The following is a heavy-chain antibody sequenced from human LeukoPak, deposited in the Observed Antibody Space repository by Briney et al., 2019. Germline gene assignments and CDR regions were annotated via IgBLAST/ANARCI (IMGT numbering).Heavy chain of an antibody. CDR2: ISWNSGSI. CDR1: GFTFDDYA. Sequence: SLRLSCAASGFTFDDYAMHWVRQAPGKGLEWVSGISWNSGSIGYADSVKGRFTISRDNAKNTLYLQMNSLRAEDTAVYYCARSITMIVAHMDVWGKGTTVTVSS. V-gene: IGHV3-9*01. D-gene: IGHD3-22*01. J-gene: IGHJ6*03. CDR3: ARSITMIVAHMDV.